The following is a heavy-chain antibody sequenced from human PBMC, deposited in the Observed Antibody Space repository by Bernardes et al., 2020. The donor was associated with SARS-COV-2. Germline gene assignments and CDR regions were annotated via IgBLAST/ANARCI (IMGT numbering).Heavy chain of an antibody. J-gene: IGHJ6*02. D-gene: IGHD2-2*02. CDR1: GGSISSSSYY. Sequence: SETLSLTCTVSGGSISSSSYYWGWIRQPPGKGLEWIGSIYYSGSTYYNPSLKSRVTISVDTSKNQFSLKLSSVTAADTAVYYCARLYDSRYYYYGMGVWGQGTTVTVSS. CDR3: ARLYDSRYYYYGMGV. CDR2: IYYSGST. V-gene: IGHV4-39*01.